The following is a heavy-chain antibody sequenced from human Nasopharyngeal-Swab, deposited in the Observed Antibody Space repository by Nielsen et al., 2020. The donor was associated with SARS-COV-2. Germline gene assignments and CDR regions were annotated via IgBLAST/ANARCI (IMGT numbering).Heavy chain of an antibody. D-gene: IGHD1-26*01. CDR3: AGINATYSGSYLDY. J-gene: IGHJ4*02. CDR2: IYSGGST. Sequence: GESLKISCAASGFTVSSNYMSWARQAPGKGLEWVSVIYSGGSTYYADSVKGRFTISRHNSKNTLYLQMNSLRAEDTAVYYCAGINATYSGSYLDYWGQGTLVTVSS. V-gene: IGHV3-53*04. CDR1: GFTVSSNY.